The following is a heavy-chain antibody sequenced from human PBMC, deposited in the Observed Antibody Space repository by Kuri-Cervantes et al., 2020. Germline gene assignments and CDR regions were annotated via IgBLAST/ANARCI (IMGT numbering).Heavy chain of an antibody. J-gene: IGHJ4*02. V-gene: IGHV1-2*02. CDR3: ARAGIPAAVGLLTH. Sequence: ASVNVSCKASGSTLTGYYFHWLRQAPGQGPEWMGWITPNTGAANYGQKFQGRVTLTRDTSINTIYMELTSLRHDDTAIYYCARAGIPAAVGLLTHWGQGSLVTVSS. CDR1: GSTLTGYY. CDR2: ITPNTGAA. D-gene: IGHD6-25*01.